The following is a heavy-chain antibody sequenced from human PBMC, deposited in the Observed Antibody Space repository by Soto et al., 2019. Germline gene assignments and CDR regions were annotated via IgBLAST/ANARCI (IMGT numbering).Heavy chain of an antibody. J-gene: IGHJ4*02. D-gene: IGHD6-13*01. CDR3: ASCLRPLYVSSWRRFDF. V-gene: IGHV4-4*02. CDR2: IYHSGST. Sequence: QVQLQESGPGLVKPSGTLSLTCAVSSGSISSSNWWSWFRHPPGKGLEGIGEIYHSGSTNYNTSLQGRGTISVDKVKEQFSLKLGSVNAADPAVYYCASCLRPLYVSSWRRFDFWGQGTLVTGSS. CDR1: SGSISSSNW.